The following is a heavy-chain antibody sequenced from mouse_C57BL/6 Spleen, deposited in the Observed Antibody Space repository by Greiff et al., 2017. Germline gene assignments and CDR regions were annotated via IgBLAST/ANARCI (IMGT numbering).Heavy chain of an antibody. Sequence: QVQLQQSGAELVRPGASVTLSCKASGYTFTDYEMHWVKQTPVHGLEWIGAIDPETGGTAYNQKFKGKAILTADKSSSTAYMELRSLTSEDSAVYYCTCYCGSSFLDWGQGTTLTVSS. CDR2: IDPETGGT. D-gene: IGHD1-1*01. CDR1: GYTFTDYE. CDR3: TCYCGSSFLD. V-gene: IGHV1-15*01. J-gene: IGHJ2*01.